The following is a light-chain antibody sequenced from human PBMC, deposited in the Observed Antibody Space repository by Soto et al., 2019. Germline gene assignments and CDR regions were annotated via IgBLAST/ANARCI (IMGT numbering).Light chain of an antibody. V-gene: IGKV3-15*01. J-gene: IGKJ2*01. CDR2: GVS. CDR3: QSYNDWPFA. CDR1: ESLSYF. Sequence: EIVLTQSPATLSVSPGERVTLSCRASESLSYFLAWYQHKPGQSPRLLIYGVSTRVAGFPSRFSGGGSATDFTLTISSLQSEDFAVYYCQSYNDWPFAFGQGTKLAI.